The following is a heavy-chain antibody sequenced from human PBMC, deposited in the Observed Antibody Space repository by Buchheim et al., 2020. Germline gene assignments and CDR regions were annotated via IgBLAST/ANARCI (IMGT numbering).Heavy chain of an antibody. D-gene: IGHD1-7*01. V-gene: IGHV3-30-3*01. Sequence: QVELVESGGGVVQAGRSLRLSCAASGFAFKTYAMHWVRQAPGRGLEWVAVISNDGTAQYYADSMKGRVTISRDNSKSTLSLQVDSLRGEDTAVYYCARDLDAVLPGARTYYYYGMDVWGQGT. CDR1: GFAFKTYA. J-gene: IGHJ6*02. CDR3: ARDLDAVLPGARTYYYYGMDV. CDR2: ISNDGTAQ.